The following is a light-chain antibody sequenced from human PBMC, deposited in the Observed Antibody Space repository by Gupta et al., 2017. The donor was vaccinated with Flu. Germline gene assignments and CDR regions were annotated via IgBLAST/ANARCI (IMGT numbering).Light chain of an antibody. J-gene: IGLJ3*02. V-gene: IGLV2-14*01. CDR2: EVT. CDR3: TSFTTSRTWV. Sequence: QSALTQPASVSGSPGQSITISCTGTSSDVGAYSYVSWFQQDPGKPPKLMIYEVTNRPSGVSNRFSGSESGNTASLTISGLQAEDEADYYCTSFTTSRTWVFGGGTKLTVL. CDR1: SSDVGAYSY.